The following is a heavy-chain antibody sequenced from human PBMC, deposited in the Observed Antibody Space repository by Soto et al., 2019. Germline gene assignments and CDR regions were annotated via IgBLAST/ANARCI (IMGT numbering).Heavy chain of an antibody. CDR1: GGSFSGHY. J-gene: IGHJ6*02. CDR2: INHSGST. V-gene: IGHV4-34*01. Sequence: SETLSLTCAVFGGSFSGHYWSWIRRPPGKGLEWIGEINHSGSTNYNPSLKSRVTISVDTSKNQFSLKLSSVTAADTAVYYCARVSGIYYYGMDVWGQGTTVTVSS. D-gene: IGHD3-10*01. CDR3: ARVSGIYYYGMDV.